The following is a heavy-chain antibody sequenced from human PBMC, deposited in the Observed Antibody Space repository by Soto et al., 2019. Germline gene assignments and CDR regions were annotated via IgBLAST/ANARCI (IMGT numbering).Heavy chain of an antibody. CDR1: GFTVSSNY. D-gene: IGHD2-8*02. CDR3: VRVRILVGRVV. V-gene: IGHV3-66*01. CDR2: IYSGGST. Sequence: EVQLVESGGGLVQPGGSLRLSCAASGFTVSSNYMSWVRQAPGKGLEWVSVIYSGGSTYYADSVKGRFTISRDNSKNTRYRQMNSLGAEDTAVYDCVRVRILVGRVVWCQGTTVTVSS. J-gene: IGHJ6*02.